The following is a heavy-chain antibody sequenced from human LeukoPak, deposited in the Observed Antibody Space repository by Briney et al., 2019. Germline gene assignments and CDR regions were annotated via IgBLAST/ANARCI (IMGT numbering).Heavy chain of an antibody. D-gene: IGHD3-3*01. CDR1: GFPFSRSA. CDR2: ISGSGGST. V-gene: IGHV3-23*01. J-gene: IGHJ4*02. CDR3: AKDFGDDFWSGFYNY. Sequence: GGSLRLSCAASGFPFSRSAMSWVRQAPGKGLEWVSGISGSGGSTYFADSVKGRFTISRDNSKNTLYLQMNSLRAEDTAVYYCAKDFGDDFWSGFYNYWGQGTLVTVSS.